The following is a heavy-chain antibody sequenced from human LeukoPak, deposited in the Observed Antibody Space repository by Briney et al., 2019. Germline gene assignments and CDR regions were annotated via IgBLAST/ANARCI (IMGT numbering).Heavy chain of an antibody. CDR2: IIPIFGIA. V-gene: IGHV1-69*04. CDR3: ARDHDILTGFDY. CDR1: GGTFSSYA. D-gene: IGHD3-9*01. Sequence: ASVKVSCKASGGTFSSYAISWVRQAPGQGLEWMGRIIPIFGIAKYAQKFQGRVTITADKSTSTAYMELSSLRSEDTAVYYCARDHDILTGFDYWGQGTLVTVSS. J-gene: IGHJ4*02.